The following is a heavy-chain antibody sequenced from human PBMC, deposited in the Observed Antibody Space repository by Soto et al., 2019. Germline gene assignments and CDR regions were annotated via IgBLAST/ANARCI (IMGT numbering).Heavy chain of an antibody. D-gene: IGHD3-22*01. CDR1: GGSISSGGYY. CDR2: IYYSGST. Sequence: SETLSLTCTVSGGSISSGGYYWSWIRQHPGKGLEWIGYIYYSGSTYYNPSLKSRVTISVDTPKNQFSLKLSSVTAADPAVYSCARVGVASRDYRHDAFGVWSRWT. V-gene: IGHV4-31*03. J-gene: IGHJ3*01. CDR3: ARVGVASRDYRHDAFGV.